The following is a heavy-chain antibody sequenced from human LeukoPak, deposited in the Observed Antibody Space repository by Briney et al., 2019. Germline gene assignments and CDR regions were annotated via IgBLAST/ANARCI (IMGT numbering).Heavy chain of an antibody. CDR1: GGAISNDNYY. J-gene: IGHJ4*02. CDR3: ARLSDY. V-gene: IGHV4-39*01. CDR2: INYSGTT. Sequence: PSETLSLTCTVSGGAISNDNYYWGWIRQPPGKGLEWIASINYSGTTYYNPSLNSRVSISVDTSKTRLSLRLSSVTAADTAVYYCARLSDYWGQGILVTVSS.